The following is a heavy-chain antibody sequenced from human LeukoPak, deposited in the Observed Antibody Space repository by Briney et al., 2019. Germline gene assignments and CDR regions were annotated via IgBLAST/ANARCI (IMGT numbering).Heavy chain of an antibody. D-gene: IGHD4-17*01. Sequence: SETLSPTCAVSGYSIRGDDYWGWIRQSPGKGLEWIGRIYHSGSTHYNPSLKSRVTISVDTSKNQFPLMLNSVTAADTAVYYCARNRSVTTTPGFDHWGQGTLVTVSS. V-gene: IGHV4-38-2*01. J-gene: IGHJ4*02. CDR3: ARNRSVTTTPGFDH. CDR1: GYSIRGDDY. CDR2: IYHSGST.